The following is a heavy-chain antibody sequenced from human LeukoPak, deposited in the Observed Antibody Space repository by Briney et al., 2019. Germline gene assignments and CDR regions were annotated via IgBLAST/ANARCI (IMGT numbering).Heavy chain of an antibody. CDR2: FDPEDGET. Sequence: GASVKVSCKVSGYTLTELSMHWVRQAPGKGLEWMGGFDPEDGETIYAQKFQGRVTMTEDTSTDPAYMELSSLRSEDTAVYYCATDLDSSGYFGAFDIWGQGTMVTVSS. D-gene: IGHD3-22*01. J-gene: IGHJ3*02. CDR3: ATDLDSSGYFGAFDI. CDR1: GYTLTELS. V-gene: IGHV1-24*01.